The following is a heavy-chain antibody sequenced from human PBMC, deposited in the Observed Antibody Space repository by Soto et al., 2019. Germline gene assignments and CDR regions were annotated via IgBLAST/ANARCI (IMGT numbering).Heavy chain of an antibody. D-gene: IGHD5-18*01. CDR1: GGSVSSGSHY. CDR2: IYYSGST. J-gene: IGHJ4*02. CDR3: ARVATAIVDY. Sequence: QVQLQESGPGLVKPSETLSLTCTVSGGSVSSGSHYWSWIRQPPGKGLEWIGYIYYSGSTNYNPSLNSRVTISVDTSKNQFSLKLSSVTAADTAVYYCARVATAIVDYWGQGTLDTVSS. V-gene: IGHV4-61*01.